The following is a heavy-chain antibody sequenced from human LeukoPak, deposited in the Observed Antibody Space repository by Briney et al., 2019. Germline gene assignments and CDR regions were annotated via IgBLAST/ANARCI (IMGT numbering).Heavy chain of an antibody. CDR2: INPNSGGT. CDR1: GYTFTSYA. Sequence: ASVKVSCKASGYTFTSYAMNWVRQAPGQGLEWMGWINPNSGGTNYAQKFQGRVTMTRDTSISTAYMELSRLRSDDTAVYYCARVLLGLYYFDYWGQGTLVTVSS. V-gene: IGHV1-2*02. J-gene: IGHJ4*02. D-gene: IGHD3-10*01. CDR3: ARVLLGLYYFDY.